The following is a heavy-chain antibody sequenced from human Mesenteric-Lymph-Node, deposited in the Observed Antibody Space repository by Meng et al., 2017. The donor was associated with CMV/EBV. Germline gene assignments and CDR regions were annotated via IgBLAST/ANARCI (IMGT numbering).Heavy chain of an antibody. CDR1: GFIFSSYT. CDR2: ITGGSTI. V-gene: IGHV3-48*03. Sequence: GEPLKISCAASGFIFSSYTMNWVRQAPGKGLEWVSYITGGSTIYYAESVKGRFTISRDNAKNSLYLQMNSLTGEDTAIYYCARDCPRQLGHDCWGQGTLVTVSS. CDR3: ARDCPRQLGHDC. J-gene: IGHJ4*02. D-gene: IGHD6-6*01.